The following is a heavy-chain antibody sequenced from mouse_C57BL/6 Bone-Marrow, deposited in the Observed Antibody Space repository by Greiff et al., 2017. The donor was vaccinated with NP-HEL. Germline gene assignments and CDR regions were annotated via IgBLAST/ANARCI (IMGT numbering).Heavy chain of an antibody. CDR3: ARDASYGSSFGYAMDY. J-gene: IGHJ4*01. CDR2: SRNKANDYTT. V-gene: IGHV7-1*01. D-gene: IGHD1-1*01. CDR1: GFTFSDFY. Sequence: DVMLVESGGGLVQSGRSLRLSCATSGFTFSDFYMEWVRQAPGKGLEWIAASRNKANDYTTEYSASVKGRFIVSRDTSQSILYLQMNALRAEDTAIYYCARDASYGSSFGYAMDYWGQGTSVTVSS.